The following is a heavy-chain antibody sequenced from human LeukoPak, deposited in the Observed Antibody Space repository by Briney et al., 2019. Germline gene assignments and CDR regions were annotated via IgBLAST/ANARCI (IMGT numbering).Heavy chain of an antibody. CDR3: TRSGTYVFDC. CDR1: GFTFGDYG. CDR2: ISWNSVNI. J-gene: IGHJ4*02. V-gene: IGHV3-9*01. Sequence: GRSLRLSCAASGFTFGDYGMHWVRQAPGKGLEWVSFISWNSVNIDYADSVKGRFTISRDNAKNSLYLQMNSLRAEDTAVYYCTRSGTYVFDCWGQGTLVTVSS. D-gene: IGHD1-26*01.